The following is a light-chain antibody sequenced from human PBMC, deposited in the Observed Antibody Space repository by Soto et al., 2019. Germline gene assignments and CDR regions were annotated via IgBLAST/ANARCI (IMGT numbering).Light chain of an antibody. CDR1: QSVSSY. CDR3: QQRSNWPSIT. CDR2: DAS. Sequence: PGESATLSCRASQSVSSYLAWYQQKPGQAPRLLIYDASNRATGIPARFSGSGSGTDFTLTISSLEPEDFAVYYCQQRSNWPSITFGQGTRLEIK. V-gene: IGKV3-11*01. J-gene: IGKJ5*01.